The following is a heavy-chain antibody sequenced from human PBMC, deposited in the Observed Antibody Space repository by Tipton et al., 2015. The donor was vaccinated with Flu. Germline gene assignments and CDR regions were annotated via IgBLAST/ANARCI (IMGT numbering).Heavy chain of an antibody. Sequence: TLSPTCSVSDGSITSSSHYWGWIRQSPGRGLEWVGSIYYTGYPYYNPSLKSRLAMSIDTSRRVFTLRLSSMTAADTAVYYCAKVLFGWVESWAQGTLVTVSS. J-gene: IGHJ5*01. CDR1: DGSITSSSHY. CDR3: AKVLFGWVES. V-gene: IGHV4-39*06. CDR2: IYYTGYP. D-gene: IGHD3-16*01.